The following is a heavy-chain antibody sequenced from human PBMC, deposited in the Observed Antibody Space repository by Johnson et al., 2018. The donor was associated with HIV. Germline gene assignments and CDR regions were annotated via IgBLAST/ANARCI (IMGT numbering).Heavy chain of an antibody. Sequence: QVQLVESGGGVVQPGRSLRLSCAASGFTFSSYGMHWVRQAPGKGLEWVAVIWYDGSNKYYADSVKGRFTISRDNSKNTLYLQMNSLRAEDTAVYYCAILSIADAFDIWGQWTMVTVSS. D-gene: IGHD6-6*01. CDR3: AILSIADAFDI. V-gene: IGHV3-33*01. J-gene: IGHJ3*02. CDR1: GFTFSSYG. CDR2: IWYDGSNK.